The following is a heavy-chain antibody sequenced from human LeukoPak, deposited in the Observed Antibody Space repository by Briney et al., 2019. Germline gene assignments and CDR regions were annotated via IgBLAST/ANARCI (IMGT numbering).Heavy chain of an antibody. CDR2: ISSSSSYI. J-gene: IGHJ3*02. CDR1: GFTFSSYS. V-gene: IGHV3-21*01. Sequence: PGGSLRLSCAASGFTFSSYSMNWVRQAPGKGLEWVPSISSSSSYIYYADSVKGRFTISRDNAKNSLYLQMNSLRAEDTAVYYCARDGYYCSSTSCPAGAFDIWGQGTMVTVSS. CDR3: ARDGYYCSSTSCPAGAFDI. D-gene: IGHD2-2*01.